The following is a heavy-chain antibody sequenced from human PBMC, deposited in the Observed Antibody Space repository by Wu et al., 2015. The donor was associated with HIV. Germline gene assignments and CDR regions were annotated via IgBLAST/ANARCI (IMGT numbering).Heavy chain of an antibody. V-gene: IGHV1-18*01. J-gene: IGHJ5*02. Sequence: QVQLVQSGGEVKKPGASVKVSCKASGYIFTDYGITWVRKAPGQGLEWMGWISTNSGKTNYAQRFQGRVIMTRDTSISTAYMELSRLRSDDTAVYYCARKSEQLVGRFDPWGQGTLVIVSS. CDR1: GYIFTDYG. CDR2: ISTNSGKT. CDR3: ARKSEQLVGRFDP. D-gene: IGHD6-6*01.